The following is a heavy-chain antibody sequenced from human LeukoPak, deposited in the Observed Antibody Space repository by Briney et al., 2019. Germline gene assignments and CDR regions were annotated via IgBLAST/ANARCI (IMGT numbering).Heavy chain of an antibody. CDR2: ISSSSSYI. V-gene: IGHV3-21*01. CDR3: ARDRFYYYDGSGSLANDY. CDR1: GFTFSSYS. D-gene: IGHD3-22*01. Sequence: PGGSLRLSCAASGFTFSSYSMNWVRQAPGKGLEWVSSISSSSSYIYYADSVKGRFTISRDNSKNTLYLQMNSLRAEDTAVYYCARDRFYYYDGSGSLANDYWGQGTLVTVSS. J-gene: IGHJ4*02.